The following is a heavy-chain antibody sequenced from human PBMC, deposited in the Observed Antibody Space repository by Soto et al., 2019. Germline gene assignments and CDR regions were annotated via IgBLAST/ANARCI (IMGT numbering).Heavy chain of an antibody. CDR1: GGTFSSYA. J-gene: IGHJ1*01. Sequence: QVQLVQSGAEVKKPGSSAKVSCKASGGTFSSYAISWVRQAPGQGLEWMGGIIPSFGTANYAQKFQGRVTITADETTSTAYMALSSLRSEATAVYSCARDNRIGVDTAMVEYFPHCGQGTLVTVSS. CDR2: IIPSFGTA. V-gene: IGHV1-69*01. CDR3: ARDNRIGVDTAMVEYFPH. D-gene: IGHD5-18*01.